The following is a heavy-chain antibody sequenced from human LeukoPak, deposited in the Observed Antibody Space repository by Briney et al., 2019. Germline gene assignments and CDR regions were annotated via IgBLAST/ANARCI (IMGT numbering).Heavy chain of an antibody. D-gene: IGHD5-12*01. CDR3: SSVYSGNELSQLDY. CDR2: INPNSGAT. V-gene: IGHV1-2*02. CDR1: GYIFSDYY. J-gene: IGHJ4*02. Sequence: GASVKVSCKASGYIFSDYYVHWVRQAPGQGLAWVGWINPNSGATKYAQKFQGRVTMTRITSISTVYMDLSGLKSDDTAMYYCSSVYSGNELSQLDYWGRGTLVTVSS.